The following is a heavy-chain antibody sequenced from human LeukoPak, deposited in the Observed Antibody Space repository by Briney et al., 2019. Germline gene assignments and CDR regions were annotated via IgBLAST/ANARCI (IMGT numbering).Heavy chain of an antibody. J-gene: IGHJ6*03. V-gene: IGHV3-23*01. Sequence: GGSLRLSCAASGFTFSSYAMSWVRQAPGKGLEWVSAISGSGGSTYYADSVKGRFTIYRDNSKNTMYLQMNSLRAEDTAVYYCAKALGYCSSTSCYSYMDVWGKGTTVTVSS. CDR3: AKALGYCSSTSCYSYMDV. CDR1: GFTFSSYA. D-gene: IGHD2-2*01. CDR2: ISGSGGST.